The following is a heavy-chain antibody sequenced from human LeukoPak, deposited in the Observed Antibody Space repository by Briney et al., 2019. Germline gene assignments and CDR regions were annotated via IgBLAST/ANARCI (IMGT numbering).Heavy chain of an antibody. CDR1: GGSISSSSYY. V-gene: IGHV4-39*07. CDR2: VYYSGST. CDR3: ASEGPTNYDFWSGYYNYYYYYMDV. D-gene: IGHD3-3*01. J-gene: IGHJ6*03. Sequence: SETLSLTCTVSGGSISSSSYYWGWIRQTPGKGLEWIGSVYYSGSTYYNPSLKSRVTISVDTSKNQFSLKLSSVTAADTAVYYCASEGPTNYDFWSGYYNYYYYYMDVWGKGTTVTVSS.